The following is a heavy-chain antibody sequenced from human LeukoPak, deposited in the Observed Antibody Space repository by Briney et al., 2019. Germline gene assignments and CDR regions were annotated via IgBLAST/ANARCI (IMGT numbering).Heavy chain of an antibody. V-gene: IGHV4-31*03. D-gene: IGHD3-10*01. Sequence: SETLSLTCTVSGGSISSGGYYWSWIRQHPGKGLEWIGYIYYSGSTYYNPSLKSRVTISVDTSKNQFSLKLSSVTAADTAVYYCASDYYGSGSSYYFDYWGQGTLVTVSS. CDR3: ASDYYGSGSSYYFDY. CDR2: IYYSGST. CDR1: GGSISSGGYY. J-gene: IGHJ4*02.